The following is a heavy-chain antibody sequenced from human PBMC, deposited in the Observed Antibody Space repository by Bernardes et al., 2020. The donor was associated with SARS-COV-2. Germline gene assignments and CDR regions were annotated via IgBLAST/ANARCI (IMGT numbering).Heavy chain of an antibody. Sequence: SETLSLTCTVSGGSISSGGYYWSWIRQHPGKGLEWIGYIYYSGSTYYNPSLKSRVTISVDTSKNQFSLKLSSVTAADTAVYYCARDQLRYFDWLNPRLNYYYYYGMDVWGQGTTVTVSS. CDR3: ARDQLRYFDWLNPRLNYYYYYGMDV. J-gene: IGHJ6*02. CDR1: GGSISSGGYY. D-gene: IGHD3-9*01. CDR2: IYYSGST. V-gene: IGHV4-31*03.